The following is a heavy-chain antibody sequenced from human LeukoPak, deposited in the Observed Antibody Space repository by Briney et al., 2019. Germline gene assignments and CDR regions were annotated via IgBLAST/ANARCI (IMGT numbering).Heavy chain of an antibody. CDR3: ARDSPYSGYDWDY. CDR1: GFTFTGYY. D-gene: IGHD5-12*01. CDR2: IDLTNGCT. J-gene: IGHJ4*02. V-gene: IGHV1-2*02. Sequence: ASVKVSCKASGFTFTGYYIHWLRQAPGQGLEWMGWIDLTNGCTNYAQKFQGRVTMTRDTSITTAYMELTRLTSDDTAVYYCARDSPYSGYDWDYWGQGTLVTVSS.